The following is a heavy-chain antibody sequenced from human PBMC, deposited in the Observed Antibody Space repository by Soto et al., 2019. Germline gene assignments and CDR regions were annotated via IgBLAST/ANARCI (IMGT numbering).Heavy chain of an antibody. J-gene: IGHJ4*02. V-gene: IGHV3-11*05. Sequence: QVQLVESGGGLVKPGGSLRLSCAASGFTFNDYYMSWIRQAPGKGLEWVSYISSSSSYTNYADSVKGRFTISRDNAKNSLYLQMNSLRAEDTAVYYCARAFSGWSYFDYWGQGTLVTVSS. CDR2: ISSSSSYT. D-gene: IGHD6-19*01. CDR1: GFTFNDYY. CDR3: ARAFSGWSYFDY.